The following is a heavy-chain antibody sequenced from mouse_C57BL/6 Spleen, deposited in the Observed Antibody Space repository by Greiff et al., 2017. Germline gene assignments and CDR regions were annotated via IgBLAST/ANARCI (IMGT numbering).Heavy chain of an antibody. J-gene: IGHJ4*01. CDR2: IYPGGGYT. Sequence: QVQLQQSGAELVRPGTSVKMSCKASGYTFTNYWIGWAKQRPGHGLEWIGDIYPGGGYTNSNEKFKGKATLTADKSSSTAYMQFSSLTSEDSAIYYCARAYSNTYYAMDYWGQGTSVTVSS. D-gene: IGHD2-5*01. CDR3: ARAYSNTYYAMDY. CDR1: GYTFTNYW. V-gene: IGHV1-63*01.